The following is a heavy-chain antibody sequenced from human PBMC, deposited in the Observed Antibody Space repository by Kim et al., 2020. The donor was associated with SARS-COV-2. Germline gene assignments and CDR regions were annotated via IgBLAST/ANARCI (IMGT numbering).Heavy chain of an antibody. Sequence: SETLSLTCAVYGGSFSGYYWSWIRQPPGKGLEWIGEINHSGSTNYNPSLKSRVTISVDTSKNQFSLKLSSVTAADTAVYYCARGVVPAATFDYWGQGTL. D-gene: IGHD2-2*01. V-gene: IGHV4-34*01. CDR2: INHSGST. CDR3: ARGVVPAATFDY. J-gene: IGHJ4*02. CDR1: GGSFSGYY.